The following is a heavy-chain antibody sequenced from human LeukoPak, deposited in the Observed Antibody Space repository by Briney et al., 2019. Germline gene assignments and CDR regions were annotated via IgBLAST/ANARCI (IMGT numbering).Heavy chain of an antibody. CDR2: ISSSGSTI. D-gene: IGHD3-22*01. V-gene: IGHV3-11*04. Sequence: KSGGSLRLSCAASGFTFSDYYMSWIRQAPGKGLEWVSYISSSGSTIYCADSVKGRFTISRDNAKNSLYLQMNSLRAEDTAVYYCARDSHIYYDSSGYYGYYFDYWGQGTLVTVSS. J-gene: IGHJ4*02. CDR1: GFTFSDYY. CDR3: ARDSHIYYDSSGYYGYYFDY.